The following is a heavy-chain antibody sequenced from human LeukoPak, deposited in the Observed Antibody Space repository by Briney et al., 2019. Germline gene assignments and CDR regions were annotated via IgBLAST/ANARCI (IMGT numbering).Heavy chain of an antibody. CDR3: ARNRGSGYYFYVDV. V-gene: IGHV3-23*01. CDR1: GFTFSSYA. Sequence: GGSLRLSCAASGFTFSSYAMSWVRQAPGKRLEWVSSFAGSGGDAYFADSVKGRFTISRDNAKNSLYLQMNSLRAEDTALYHCARNRGSGYYFYVDVWGKGTTVTISS. CDR2: FAGSGGDA. D-gene: IGHD2/OR15-2a*01. J-gene: IGHJ6*03.